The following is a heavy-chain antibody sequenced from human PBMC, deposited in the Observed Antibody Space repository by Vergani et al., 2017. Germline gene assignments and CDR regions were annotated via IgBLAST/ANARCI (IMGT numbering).Heavy chain of an antibody. J-gene: IGHJ4*02. CDR1: GFTFDDYA. CDR2: ISWKSGSI. V-gene: IGHV3-9*01. D-gene: IGHD4-17*01. Sequence: EVQLVESGGGLVQPGRSLRLSCAASGFTFDDYAMHWVRQAPGKGLEWVSGISWKSGSIGYADSVKGRFTISRDNAKNSLYLQMNSLRAEDTALYYCAKDAFYGVTGXFDYWGQGTLVTVSS. CDR3: AKDAFYGVTGXFDY.